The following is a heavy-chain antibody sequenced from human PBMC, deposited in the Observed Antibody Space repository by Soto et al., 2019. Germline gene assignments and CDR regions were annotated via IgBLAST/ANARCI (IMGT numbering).Heavy chain of an antibody. CDR3: AIGYYSKKFDY. CDR1: GVSCSDYE. CDR2: SSRSGSTI. Sequence: EVQLVESGGGVVQPGGSLRLSCAASGVSCSDYEMNWVRQAPGKGLEWVSYSSRSGSTIEYADSVKGRFTISRDYAKTSLYLQMHSLRVEDTSVDYCAIGYYSKKFDYWGQGTLVSVSS. D-gene: IGHD3-22*01. J-gene: IGHJ4*02. V-gene: IGHV3-48*03.